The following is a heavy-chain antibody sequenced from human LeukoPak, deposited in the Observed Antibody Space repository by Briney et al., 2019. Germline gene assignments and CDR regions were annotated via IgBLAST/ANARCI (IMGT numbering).Heavy chain of an antibody. Sequence: SETLSLTCTVSGGSISSYYWSWIRQPPGKGLEWIGYIYYSGSTNYNPSLKSRVTISVDTSKNQFSLKLGSVTAADTAVYYCARGPITGTPGYFDYWGQGTLVTVSS. CDR3: ARGPITGTPGYFDY. CDR1: GGSISSYY. J-gene: IGHJ4*02. V-gene: IGHV4-59*01. D-gene: IGHD1-20*01. CDR2: IYYSGST.